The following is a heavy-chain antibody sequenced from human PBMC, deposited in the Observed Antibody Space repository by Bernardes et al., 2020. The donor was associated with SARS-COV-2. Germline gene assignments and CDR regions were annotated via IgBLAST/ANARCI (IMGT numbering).Heavy chain of an antibody. CDR2: ISGSGGST. CDR1: GFTFSSYA. Sequence: GGSLRLSCAASGFTFSSYAMSWVRQAPGKGLEWVSAISGSGGSTYYADSVKGRFTISRDNSKNTLYLQMNSLRAEDTAVYYCAKVGGSYYDFWSGYYFHWGQGTLVTVSS. J-gene: IGHJ4*02. V-gene: IGHV3-23*01. D-gene: IGHD3-3*01. CDR3: AKVGGSYYDFWSGYYFH.